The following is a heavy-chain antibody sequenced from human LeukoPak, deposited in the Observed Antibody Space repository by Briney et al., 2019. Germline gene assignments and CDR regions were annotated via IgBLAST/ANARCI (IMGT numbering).Heavy chain of an antibody. CDR2: IYPGDSDI. CDR1: GYSFTSYW. D-gene: IGHD6-13*01. J-gene: IGHJ4*02. V-gene: IGHV5-51*01. CDR3: ARHQREYSSSWVPLDY. Sequence: GESLKISCKGSGYSFTSYWNGLVRQMPGKRLEWMGIIYPGDSDIRYSPSFQGQVTISADKTIFNAYLQWSSLKASNPAHYYCARHQREYSSSWVPLDYWGQGTLVTVSS.